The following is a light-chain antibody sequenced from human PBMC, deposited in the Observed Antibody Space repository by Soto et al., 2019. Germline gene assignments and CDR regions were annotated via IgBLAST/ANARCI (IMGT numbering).Light chain of an antibody. CDR2: KAS. V-gene: IGKV1-5*03. CDR1: QTISSW. Sequence: DIQMTQSPSTLSGSEGDRVTITCRASQTISSWLAWYQQKPGKAPKLLIYKASTLKSGVPSRFSGSGSGTEFTLTISSLQPDDFATYYCQHYNSYSVAFGRGTKVDIK. J-gene: IGKJ4*01. CDR3: QHYNSYSVA.